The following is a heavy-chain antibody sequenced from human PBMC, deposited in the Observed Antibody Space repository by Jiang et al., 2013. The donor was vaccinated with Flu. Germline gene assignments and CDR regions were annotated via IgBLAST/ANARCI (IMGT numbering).Heavy chain of an antibody. CDR3: ARRSRSGLDL. CDR1: GYTFTTYY. Sequence: SGAEVKKPGASLRLSCTASGYTFTTYYIHWVRQAPGQGLDWMGTINPGDGITTYARNFLGRVTLTTDTSTSTVYMDLSRLRSDDTAVYYCARRSRSGLDLWGQGTLVSVSS. D-gene: IGHD6-25*01. CDR2: INPGDGIT. V-gene: IGHV1-46*01. J-gene: IGHJ5*02.